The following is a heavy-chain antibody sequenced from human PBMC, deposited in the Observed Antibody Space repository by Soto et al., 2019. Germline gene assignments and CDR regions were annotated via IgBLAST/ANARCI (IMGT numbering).Heavy chain of an antibody. Sequence: QVHLVQSGAEVKKPGASVKVSCKGSGYTFTTYGITWVRQAPGQGLEWMGWISAHNGNTNYAQKLQGRVTVTRDTSTSTAFMELRSLRSDDTAVYYCARGRYGDYWGQGALVTVSS. CDR3: ARGRYGDY. CDR1: GYTFTTYG. V-gene: IGHV1-18*01. CDR2: ISAHNGNT. D-gene: IGHD1-1*01. J-gene: IGHJ4*02.